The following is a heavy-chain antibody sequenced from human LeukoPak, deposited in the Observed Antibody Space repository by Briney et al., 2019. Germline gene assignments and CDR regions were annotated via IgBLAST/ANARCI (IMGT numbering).Heavy chain of an antibody. Sequence: ASVKVSRKASGGTFSSYAISWVRQAPGQGLEWMGGIMLISGTAIYAQKFQGRVVITADASTSTAYMELSSLRSEDTAVYYCARSGAFDIWGQGTLVTVSS. CDR1: GGTFSSYA. D-gene: IGHD3-10*01. V-gene: IGHV1-69*13. CDR2: IMLISGTA. J-gene: IGHJ3*02. CDR3: ARSGAFDI.